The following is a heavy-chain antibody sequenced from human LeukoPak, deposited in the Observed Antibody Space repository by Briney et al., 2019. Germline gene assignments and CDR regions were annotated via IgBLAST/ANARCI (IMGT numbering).Heavy chain of an antibody. D-gene: IGHD3-10*01. Sequence: GGSLRLSCAASGFTFDDYAMYWVRQVPGKGLEWVSGISCKSGSIGYADSVKGRFTISRDNAKNTLYLQMNSLRAEDTAVYYCTKDSGHGSGSDFGVTGMDVWGQGTTVTVSS. CDR2: ISCKSGSI. V-gene: IGHV3-9*01. CDR3: TKDSGHGSGSDFGVTGMDV. J-gene: IGHJ6*02. CDR1: GFTFDDYA.